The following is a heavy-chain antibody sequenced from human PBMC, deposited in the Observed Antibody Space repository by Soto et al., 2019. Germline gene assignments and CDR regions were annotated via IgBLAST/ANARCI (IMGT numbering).Heavy chain of an antibody. CDR1: GGSMSRYY. CDR3: ARDLTISSTDGPLDP. J-gene: IGHJ5*02. CDR2: IHYTGST. Sequence: PSETLSLTCTVSGGSMSRYYRTWIRQPPGKGLEWIGNIHYTGSTNYSPSLKSRVTILLGTSTSQFSLKVSSVTAADTAVYYCARDLTISSTDGPLDPWGHGTLVTVSS. V-gene: IGHV4-59*01. D-gene: IGHD1-1*01.